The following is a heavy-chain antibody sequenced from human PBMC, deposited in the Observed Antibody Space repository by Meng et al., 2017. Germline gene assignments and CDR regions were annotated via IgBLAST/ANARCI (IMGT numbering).Heavy chain of an antibody. CDR2: IIPILGTA. J-gene: IGHJ5*02. Sequence: QGPLVQSGAEVKKPGSSVKVSCNASGGTFSSYAISWVLQAPVQGLEWMGGIIPILGTANYAQKFQGRVTITADESTSTAYMELSSLRSEYTAVYYWARESWFDPWGQGTLVTVSS. CDR3: ARESWFDP. V-gene: IGHV1-69*12. CDR1: GGTFSSYA.